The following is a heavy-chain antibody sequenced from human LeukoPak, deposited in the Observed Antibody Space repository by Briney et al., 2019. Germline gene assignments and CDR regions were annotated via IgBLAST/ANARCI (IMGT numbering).Heavy chain of an antibody. Sequence: PGGSLRLSCAASGFTFSSYWMSWVREAPGKGLEWVANIKQDGSEKYYVDSVKGRFTISRGNAKNSLYLQMNSLRAEDTAVYYCARDTFIAAANFDYWGQGTLVTVSS. V-gene: IGHV3-7*01. J-gene: IGHJ4*02. CDR3: ARDTFIAAANFDY. CDR1: GFTFSSYW. CDR2: IKQDGSEK. D-gene: IGHD6-13*01.